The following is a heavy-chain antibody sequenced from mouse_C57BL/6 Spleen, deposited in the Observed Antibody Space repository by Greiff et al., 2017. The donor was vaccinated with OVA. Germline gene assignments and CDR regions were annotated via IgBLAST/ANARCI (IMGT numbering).Heavy chain of an antibody. V-gene: IGHV1-26*01. J-gene: IGHJ1*03. CDR3: ARPWDGGYFDV. Sequence: EVQLQQSGPELVKPGASVKISCKASGYTFTDYYMNWVKQSHGKSLEWIGDINPNNGGTSYNQKFKGKATLTVDKSSSTAYMELRSLTSEDSAVYYCARPWDGGYFDVWGTGTTVTVSA. CDR1: GYTFTDYY. CDR2: INPNNGGT. D-gene: IGHD4-1*01.